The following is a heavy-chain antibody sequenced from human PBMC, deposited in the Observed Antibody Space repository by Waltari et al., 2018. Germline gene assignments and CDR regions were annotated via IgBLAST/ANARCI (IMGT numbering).Heavy chain of an antibody. CDR1: GFTFDDYA. D-gene: IGHD4-17*01. Sequence: EVQLVESGGGLVQPGRSLRLSCAASGFTFDDYAMHWVRQAPGKGLEWVSGISWNSGSIGYADAVKGRFTISRDNAKNSLYLQMNSLKTEDTAVYYCTTGGGYGDYDYWGQGTLVTVSS. J-gene: IGHJ4*02. V-gene: IGHV3-9*01. CDR3: TTGGGYGDYDY. CDR2: ISWNSGSI.